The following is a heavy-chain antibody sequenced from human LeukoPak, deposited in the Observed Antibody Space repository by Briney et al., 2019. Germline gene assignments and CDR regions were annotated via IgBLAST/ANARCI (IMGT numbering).Heavy chain of an antibody. D-gene: IGHD2-8*01. V-gene: IGHV1-46*01. J-gene: IGHJ5*02. CDR2: INPSGGST. Sequence: ASVKVSCKASGYTFTSYYMHWVRPAPGQGLEWMGIINPSGGSTSYAQKFQGRVTMTRDTSTSTVYMELSSLRSEDTAVYYCARALPGNGGFDPWGQGTLVTVSS. CDR3: ARALPGNGGFDP. CDR1: GYTFTSYY.